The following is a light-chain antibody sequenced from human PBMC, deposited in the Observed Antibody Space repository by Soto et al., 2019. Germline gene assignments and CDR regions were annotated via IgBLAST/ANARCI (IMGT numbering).Light chain of an antibody. CDR2: GAS. CDR1: QSVSSSY. V-gene: IGKV3-20*01. J-gene: IGKJ1*01. Sequence: EIVLTQSPGTLSLSPGERATLSCRASQSVSSSYLAWYQQKPGQAPRLLIYGASSRATGIPDRCSGSRSGTDFTLTISRLEPEDFAVYYCQQFGSSPRGTFGQGTKVEIK. CDR3: QQFGSSPRGT.